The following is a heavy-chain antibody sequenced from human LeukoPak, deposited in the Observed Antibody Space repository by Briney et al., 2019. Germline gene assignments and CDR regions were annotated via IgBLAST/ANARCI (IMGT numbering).Heavy chain of an antibody. CDR3: ASDDGCSGGSCYSDY. CDR2: IIPIFGTA. CDR1: GGTFSSYA. Sequence: GASVKVSCKASGGTFSSYAISWVRQAPGQGREGMGGIIPIFGTANYAQKFQGRVTITADESTSTAYMELSSLRSEDTAVYYCASDDGCSGGSCYSDYWGQGTLVTVSS. V-gene: IGHV1-69*13. D-gene: IGHD2-15*01. J-gene: IGHJ4*02.